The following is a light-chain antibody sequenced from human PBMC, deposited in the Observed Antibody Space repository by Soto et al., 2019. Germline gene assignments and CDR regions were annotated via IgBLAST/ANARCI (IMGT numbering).Light chain of an antibody. V-gene: IGKV3-20*01. J-gene: IGKJ1*01. CDR3: QQYASSPQT. CDR2: GAS. Sequence: ENVLTQSPGTLSLSPGERATLSCRASQSVSSSYLAWYQQKAGQAPRLLIYGASTRAAGIPDRFSGSGSGTDFTLTISRLEPADFAVYYCQQYASSPQTFGQGTKVEIK. CDR1: QSVSSSY.